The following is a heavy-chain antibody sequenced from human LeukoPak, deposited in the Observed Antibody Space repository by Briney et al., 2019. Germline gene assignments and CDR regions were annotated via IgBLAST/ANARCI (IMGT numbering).Heavy chain of an antibody. CDR1: GGTFSSYA. Sequence: SVKVSCKASGGTFSSYAISWVRQAPGQGLEWMGGIIPIFGTANYAQKFQGRVTITADESTSTAYMELSSLRSEDTAVYYCASDTSHTGGYYYREDAFDVWGQGTMVTVSS. CDR2: IIPIFGTA. D-gene: IGHD3-22*01. J-gene: IGHJ3*01. V-gene: IGHV1-69*13. CDR3: ASDTSHTGGYYYREDAFDV.